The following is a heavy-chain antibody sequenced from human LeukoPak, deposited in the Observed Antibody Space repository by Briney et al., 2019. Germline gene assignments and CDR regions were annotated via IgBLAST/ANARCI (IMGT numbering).Heavy chain of an antibody. CDR3: ARGGSSILYWFDP. J-gene: IGHJ5*02. D-gene: IGHD6-6*01. CDR2: IIPILGIA. V-gene: IGHV1-69*04. Sequence: SVKVSCKASGGTFSSYAISWVRQAPGQGLKWMGRIIPILGIANYAQKFQGRVTITADKSTSTAYMELSSLRSEDTAVYYCARGGSSILYWFDPWGQGTLVTVSS. CDR1: GGTFSSYA.